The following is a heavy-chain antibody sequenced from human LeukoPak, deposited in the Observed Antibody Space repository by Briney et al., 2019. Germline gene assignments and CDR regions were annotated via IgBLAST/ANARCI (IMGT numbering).Heavy chain of an antibody. J-gene: IGHJ3*02. D-gene: IGHD7-27*01. CDR2: INSNSGDT. CDR1: GYTFTGYY. Sequence: GASVKVSCKASGYTFTGYYMHWVRHAPGQGLEWMGWINSNSGDTNYAQKFQGRVTMTRDTSISTAYMELSRLTSDDTAVYYCARCILGIRAFDIWGQGTMVTVSS. CDR3: ARCILGIRAFDI. V-gene: IGHV1-2*02.